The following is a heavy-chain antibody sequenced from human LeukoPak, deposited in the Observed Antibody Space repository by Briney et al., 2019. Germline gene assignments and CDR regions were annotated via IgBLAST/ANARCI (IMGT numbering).Heavy chain of an antibody. Sequence: SETLSLTCAVYGGSFSGYYWSWIRQPPGKGLEWIGEINHSGSTNYNPSLKSRVTISVDTSKNQFSLKLSSVTAADTAVYYCARSPYVWGSYRYTSFFDYWGQGTLVTVSS. V-gene: IGHV4-34*01. CDR3: ARSPYVWGSYRYTSFFDY. D-gene: IGHD3-16*02. CDR2: INHSGST. CDR1: GGSFSGYY. J-gene: IGHJ4*02.